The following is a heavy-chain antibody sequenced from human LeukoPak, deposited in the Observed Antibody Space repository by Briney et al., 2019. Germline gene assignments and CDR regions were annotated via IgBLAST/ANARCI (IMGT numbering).Heavy chain of an antibody. CDR3: AKDASDTGYYFDY. Sequence: GGSLRLSCAASGFTFTSYAMSWARQAPGKGLEWVSTIIGSGVTTYYADSVKGRFTISRDNSKNTLYLQVNSLRAEDTAVYYCAKDASDTGYYFDYWGQGTLVTVSS. D-gene: IGHD1-14*01. CDR1: GFTFTSYA. CDR2: IIGSGVTT. V-gene: IGHV3-23*01. J-gene: IGHJ4*02.